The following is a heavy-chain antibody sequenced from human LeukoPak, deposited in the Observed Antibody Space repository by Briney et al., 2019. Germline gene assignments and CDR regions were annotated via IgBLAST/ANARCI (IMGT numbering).Heavy chain of an antibody. CDR3: ARGKLTFGELFLNYYYMDV. CDR1: GYTFTSYY. Sequence: ASVKVSCKASGYTFTSYYMHWVRQAPGQGLEWMGIINPSGGSTSYAQKFQGRVTMTRDTSISTAYMELSRLRSDDTAVYYCARGKLTFGELFLNYYYMDVWGKGTTVTISS. D-gene: IGHD3-10*01. J-gene: IGHJ6*03. V-gene: IGHV1-46*01. CDR2: INPSGGST.